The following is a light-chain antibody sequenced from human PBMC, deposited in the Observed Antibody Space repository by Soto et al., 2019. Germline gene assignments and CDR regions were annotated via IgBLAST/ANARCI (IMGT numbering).Light chain of an antibody. CDR3: QQYNSWPRGT. Sequence: EIVMTQSPATLSVSPGERTTLSCRASQSVSSNLGWYQQKPGQAPRLLIYGASTRATGIPARFSGSGSGTEFTLTTSRLQSEDFAIYYCQQYNSWPRGTFGQGTKLDIK. V-gene: IGKV3-15*01. CDR2: GAS. J-gene: IGKJ1*01. CDR1: QSVSSN.